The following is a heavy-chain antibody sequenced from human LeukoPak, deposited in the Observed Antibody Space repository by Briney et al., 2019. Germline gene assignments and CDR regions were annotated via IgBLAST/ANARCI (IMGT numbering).Heavy chain of an antibody. V-gene: IGHV3-72*01. CDR2: SRNKANSYTT. CDR1: GFAFSDHY. CDR3: VRSDSSGYCYD. J-gene: IGHJ4*02. Sequence: QAAGTLRLSCAASGFAFSDHYMDWVGQTPGKGREGVGRSRNKANSYTTEYAASVKDRLSISRDDSKKSLHMQMNSLTAEDKAAYYCVRSDSSGYCYDWGQGSLVTVSS. D-gene: IGHD3-22*01.